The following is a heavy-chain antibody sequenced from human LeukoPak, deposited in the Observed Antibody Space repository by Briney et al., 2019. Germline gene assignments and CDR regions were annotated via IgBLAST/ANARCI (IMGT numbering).Heavy chain of an antibody. Sequence: GGSLRLSCSASGFAFSSFPMHWVRQAPGKGLEYVSVIRSNGENTDYADSVKGRFTISRDNSKNTLYLHMSSLRPEVTAVYYCVKTRVGGGWYGYYLDYWGQGTLVTVSS. CDR3: VKTRVGGGWYGYYLDY. CDR1: GFAFSSFP. D-gene: IGHD6-19*01. CDR2: IRSNGENT. J-gene: IGHJ4*02. V-gene: IGHV3-64D*09.